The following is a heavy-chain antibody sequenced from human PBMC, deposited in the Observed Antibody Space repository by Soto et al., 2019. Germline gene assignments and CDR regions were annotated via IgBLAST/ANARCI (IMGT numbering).Heavy chain of an antibody. Sequence: QVQLVQSGAEVKKPGASVKVSCKASGYTLTSYAMHWVRQAPGQRREWMGWINAVNGSTKYSQKFQGRVNITRDTLASKFYMELSSLRSEDKGVYYCARLVTTPHCYYYGLDFLGPGTTVPVSS. D-gene: IGHD4-17*01. CDR1: GYTLTSYA. V-gene: IGHV1-3*01. J-gene: IGHJ6*02. CDR2: INAVNGST. CDR3: ARLVTTPHCYYYGLDF.